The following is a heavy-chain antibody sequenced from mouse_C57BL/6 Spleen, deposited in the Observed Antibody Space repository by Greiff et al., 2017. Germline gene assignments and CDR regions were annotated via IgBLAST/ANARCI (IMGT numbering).Heavy chain of an antibody. CDR3: ARGDGYPYYLDY. Sequence: EVKLQESGPELVKPGASVKISCKASVYSFTGYYMTWVKQSPEKSLEWIGEINPSTGGTTSNQKFKAKATLTVDKSSSTAYMQLKSLTSEDSAVYYCARGDGYPYYLDYWGQGTPLTVAS. D-gene: IGHD2-3*01. V-gene: IGHV1-42*01. CDR2: INPSTGGT. CDR1: VYSFTGYY. J-gene: IGHJ2*01.